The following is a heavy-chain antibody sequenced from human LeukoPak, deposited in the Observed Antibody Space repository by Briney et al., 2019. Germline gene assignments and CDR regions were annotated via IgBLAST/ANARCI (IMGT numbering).Heavy chain of an antibody. D-gene: IGHD5-12*01. CDR1: GYTFTSYY. J-gene: IGHJ4*02. CDR2: INPSDGKT. V-gene: IGHV1-46*01. CDR3: ARGYSGYDSDY. Sequence: ASVKVSCKASGYTFTSYYIHWVRQAPGQGLEWMGIINPSDGKTKYAQKFQGGVTMTRDTSTSTVYMELSSLRSEDTAVYYCARGYSGYDSDYWGQGTLVTVSS.